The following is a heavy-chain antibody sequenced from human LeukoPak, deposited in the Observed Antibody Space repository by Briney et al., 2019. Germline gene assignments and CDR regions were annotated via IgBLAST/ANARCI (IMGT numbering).Heavy chain of an antibody. CDR1: GFTFTNSL. D-gene: IGHD1-26*01. V-gene: IGHV3-15*01. J-gene: IGHJ3*01. CDR3: TTWDGVN. Sequence: GGSLRLSCAASGFTFTNSLMTWVRQAPGKGLEWVGHIKRKTDGGTTDCAAPVKGRFTISRDDLKNTLYLQMNSLKTEDTAMYYCTTWDGVNWGQGTMVTVSS. CDR2: IKRKTDGGTT.